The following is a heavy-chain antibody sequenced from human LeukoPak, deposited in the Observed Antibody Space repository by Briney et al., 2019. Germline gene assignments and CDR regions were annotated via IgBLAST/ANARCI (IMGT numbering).Heavy chain of an antibody. CDR3: AKGPEVRGVIVILKTGEKGALDY. CDR1: GFTFSTYG. J-gene: IGHJ4*02. V-gene: IGHV3-30*02. CDR2: IRYDGSNK. Sequence: PGGSLRLSCAASGFTFSTYGMHWVRQAPGKGLEWVAFIRYDGSNKYYADYVKGRFTISRDNSKNTLYLQMSSLRAEDTAVYYCAKGPEVRGVIVILKTGEKGALDYWGQGTLVTVSS. D-gene: IGHD3-10*01.